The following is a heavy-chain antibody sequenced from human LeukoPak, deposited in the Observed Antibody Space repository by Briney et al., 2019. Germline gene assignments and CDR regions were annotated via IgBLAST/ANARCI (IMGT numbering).Heavy chain of an antibody. D-gene: IGHD3-3*01. Sequence: GGSLRLSCAASGFTFDDYGMSWVRQAPAKGLEWVSGINWHGGSTGYADSVKGRFTISRDNAKNSLYLQMNSLRAEDTALYYCARDRGTHYDFWSGSPDYWGQGTLVTVSS. CDR2: INWHGGST. CDR1: GFTFDDYG. CDR3: ARDRGTHYDFWSGSPDY. V-gene: IGHV3-20*04. J-gene: IGHJ4*02.